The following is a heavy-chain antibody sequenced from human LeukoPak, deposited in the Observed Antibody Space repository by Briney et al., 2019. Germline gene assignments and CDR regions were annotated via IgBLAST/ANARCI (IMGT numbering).Heavy chain of an antibody. CDR3: ARDLGPVPGLGELSFEPDY. Sequence: ASVKVSCKASGYTFTTYYMHWVRQAPGQGLEWMGIINPSGGITSYAQKFQGRVTMTRDTSTSTVYMELSSLRSEDTAVYYCARDLGPVPGLGELSFEPDYWGQGTLVTVSS. CDR1: GYTFTTYY. D-gene: IGHD3-16*02. CDR2: INPSGGIT. V-gene: IGHV1-46*01. J-gene: IGHJ4*02.